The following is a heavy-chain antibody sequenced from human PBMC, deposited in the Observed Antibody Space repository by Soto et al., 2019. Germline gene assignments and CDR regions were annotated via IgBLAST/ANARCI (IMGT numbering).Heavy chain of an antibody. CDR2: IYNIGTT. Sequence: PSETLSLTCTVSGGSVSSASYYWSWIRQPPGKGLEWIAYIYNIGTTNYNPSLKSRVTISVDTSKNQLSLKLSSVTAADTAVYYCASLPRYEYYYGMAVSGQGTTVTVSS. CDR3: ASLPRYEYYYGMAV. J-gene: IGHJ6*02. CDR1: GGSVSSASYY. V-gene: IGHV4-61*01.